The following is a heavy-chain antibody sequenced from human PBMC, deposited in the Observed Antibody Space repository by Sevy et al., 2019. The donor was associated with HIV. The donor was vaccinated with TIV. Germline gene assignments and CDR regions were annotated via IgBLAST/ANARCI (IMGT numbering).Heavy chain of an antibody. CDR1: GYRFTDYY. V-gene: IGHV1-2*02. D-gene: IGHD1-26*01. CDR3: ARDQEFCSTTTCDSGLDH. J-gene: IGHJ4*01. CDR2: INPNSDVT. Sequence: ASVKVSCETSGYRFTDYYIHWVRQAPGQGLEWMGWINPNSDVTKSAKKFQDRVIMTKDTSISTVYMELRGLTFDDSAVYYYARDQEFCSTTTCDSGLDHWGHGSLVTVSS.